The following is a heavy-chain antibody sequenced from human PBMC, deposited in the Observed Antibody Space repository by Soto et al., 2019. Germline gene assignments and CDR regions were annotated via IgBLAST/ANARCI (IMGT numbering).Heavy chain of an antibody. V-gene: IGHV5-10-1*01. Sequence: ESLKISCKGSGYNFTNYLIIWVRQMPGKGLEWMGRIDPSDSYTKYSPSLQGHVTISADKSIGTAYLQWSRLKASDTAMYYCATFSDVWGQGTTVTVS. CDR2: IDPSDSYT. CDR1: GYNFTNYL. CDR3: ATFSDV. J-gene: IGHJ6*02.